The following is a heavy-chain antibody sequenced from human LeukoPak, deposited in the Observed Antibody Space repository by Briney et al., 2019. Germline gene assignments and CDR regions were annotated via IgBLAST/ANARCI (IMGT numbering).Heavy chain of an antibody. CDR1: GGSFSGYY. V-gene: IGHV4-34*01. Sequence: PSETLSFTCAVYGGSFSGYYWSWIRQPPGKGLEWFGEINHSGSTNYNPSLKSRVTISVDTSKNQFSLKLSSVTAADTAVYYCARRPGYSSGWYVRDWGQGTLVTVSS. D-gene: IGHD6-19*01. CDR2: INHSGST. J-gene: IGHJ4*02. CDR3: ARRPGYSSGWYVRD.